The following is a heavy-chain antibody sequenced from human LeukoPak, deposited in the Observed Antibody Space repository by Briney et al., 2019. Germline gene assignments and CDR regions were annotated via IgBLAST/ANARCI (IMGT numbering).Heavy chain of an antibody. J-gene: IGHJ4*02. CDR2: INPSGGST. D-gene: IGHD2-21*02. CDR3: ARVVVVVTAKFDY. V-gene: IGHV1-46*01. Sequence: ASVKVSCKASGYTFTSYYMHWVRQAPGQGLEWMGIINPSGGSTSYAQKFQGRVTMTRDTSTSTVYMELSRLRSDDTAVYYCARVVVVVTAKFDYWGQGTLVTVSS. CDR1: GYTFTSYY.